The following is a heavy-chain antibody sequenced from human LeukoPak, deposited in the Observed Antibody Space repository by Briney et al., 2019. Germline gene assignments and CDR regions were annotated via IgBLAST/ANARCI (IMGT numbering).Heavy chain of an antibody. Sequence: SETLSLTCTVSGGSISSYYWSWIRQPPGKGLEWIGYIYYSGSTNYNPSLKSRVTISVDTSKNQFSLKLSSVTAADTAVYYCARVDVDTAMVDYWGQGTLVTVSS. J-gene: IGHJ4*02. V-gene: IGHV4-59*01. CDR2: IYYSGST. CDR1: GGSISSYY. CDR3: ARVDVDTAMVDY. D-gene: IGHD5-18*01.